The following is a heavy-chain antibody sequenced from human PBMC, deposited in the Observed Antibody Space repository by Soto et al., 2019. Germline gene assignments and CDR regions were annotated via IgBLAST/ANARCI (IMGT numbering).Heavy chain of an antibody. CDR3: AKARYNWNDGSDAFDI. V-gene: IGHV4-39*01. CDR1: GGSISSSSYY. D-gene: IGHD1-20*01. J-gene: IGHJ3*02. Sequence: PSETLSLTCTVSGGSISSSSYYWGWIRQPPGKGLEWIGSIYYSGSTYYNPSLKSRVTISVDTSKNQFSLKLSSVTAADTAVYYCAKARYNWNDGSDAFDIWGQGTMVTVS. CDR2: IYYSGST.